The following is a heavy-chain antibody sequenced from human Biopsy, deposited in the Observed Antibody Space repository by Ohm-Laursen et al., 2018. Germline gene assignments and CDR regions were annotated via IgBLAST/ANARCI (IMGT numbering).Heavy chain of an antibody. CDR1: GYTFTGEY. V-gene: IGHV1-2*02. CDR3: AKGQDLRGGAEYFEH. Sequence: ASVKVSCKASGYTFTGEYLHWVRQVPGQGLEWMGWINPHSGNTKLAQDFQGRVTMTRDTSITTAYMESRRLRSDDTAVYYCAKGQDLRGGAEYFEHWGQGALVTVSS. J-gene: IGHJ1*01. D-gene: IGHD2-15*01. CDR2: INPHSGNT.